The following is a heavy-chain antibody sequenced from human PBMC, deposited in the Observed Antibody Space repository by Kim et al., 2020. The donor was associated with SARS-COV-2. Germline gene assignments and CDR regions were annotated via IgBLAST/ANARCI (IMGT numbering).Heavy chain of an antibody. Sequence: GGSLRLSCAASGFTFSSYSMNWVRQAPGKGLEWVSSISSSSSYIYYADSVKGRFTISRDNAKNSLYLQMNSLRAEDTAVYYCASFLRPRYSGYVDYYYYGMDVWGQGTTVTVSS. CDR1: GFTFSSYS. J-gene: IGHJ6*02. CDR3: ASFLRPRYSGYVDYYYYGMDV. D-gene: IGHD5-12*01. V-gene: IGHV3-21*01. CDR2: ISSSSSYI.